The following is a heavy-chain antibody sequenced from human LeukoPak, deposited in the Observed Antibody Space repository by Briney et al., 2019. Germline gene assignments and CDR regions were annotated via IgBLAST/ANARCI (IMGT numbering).Heavy chain of an antibody. V-gene: IGHV1-18*01. D-gene: IGHD3-10*01. CDR3: ARNVGYYGSGSFFSFDY. CDR1: GYTFTSYG. J-gene: IGHJ4*02. Sequence: GASVKVSCKASGYTFTSYGISWVRQAPGQGLEWMGWISAYNGNTNYAQKLQGRVTMTTDTSTSTAYMELRSLRSDDTAVYYCARNVGYYGSGSFFSFDYWGQGTLVTVSS. CDR2: ISAYNGNT.